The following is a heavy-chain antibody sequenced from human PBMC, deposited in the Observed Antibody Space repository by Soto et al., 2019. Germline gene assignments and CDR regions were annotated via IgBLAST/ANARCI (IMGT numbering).Heavy chain of an antibody. J-gene: IGHJ5*02. CDR1: GNTFTSHY. CDR2: INPSDGST. V-gene: IGHV1-46*01. CDR3: AGKHWNNNCFDP. Sequence: ASVKVSCKAPGNTFTSHYMHWVRQAPGQGLEWMGIINPSDGSTGYAQTFQGRVTMTRDTSASTVYMELSSLKSEDTAIYYCAGKHWNNNCFDPWGQGTLVTVSS. D-gene: IGHD1-1*01.